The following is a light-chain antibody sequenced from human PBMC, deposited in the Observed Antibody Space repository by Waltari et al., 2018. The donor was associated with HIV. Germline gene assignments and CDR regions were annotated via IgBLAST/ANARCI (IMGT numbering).Light chain of an antibody. J-gene: IGLJ3*02. V-gene: IGLV4-69*01. CDR2: LNSDRSH. CDR1: SGHNNYA. CDR3: QTWDTGPWV. Sequence: QLILTQSPSASASLGASVNLTCTLSSGHNNYAIACQPHQPEKGPRFLLKLNSDRSHNKGDGIPDRFSGSSSGAERYLTISSLQSEDEAHYYCQTWDTGPWVFGGGTKLTVL.